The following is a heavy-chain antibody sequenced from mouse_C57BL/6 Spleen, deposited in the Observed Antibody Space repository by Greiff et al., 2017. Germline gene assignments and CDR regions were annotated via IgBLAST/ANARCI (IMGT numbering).Heavy chain of an antibody. CDR1: GYTFTDYY. V-gene: IGHV1-77*01. J-gene: IGHJ4*01. Sequence: VQLQQSGAELVKPGASVKISCKASGYTFTDYYINWVKQRPGQGLEWIGTIGPGSGSTSYNEKFTGKATLTADKSSSTAYMQLSSLTSEDSAVYFCSRLELPLYYYAMDYWGQGTSVTVSS. CDR3: SRLELPLYYYAMDY. D-gene: IGHD5-5*01. CDR2: IGPGSGST.